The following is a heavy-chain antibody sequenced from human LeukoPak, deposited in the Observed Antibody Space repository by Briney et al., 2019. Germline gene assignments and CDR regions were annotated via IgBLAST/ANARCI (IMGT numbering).Heavy chain of an antibody. V-gene: IGHV3-7*01. CDR3: AKTGDSSSSHMDY. J-gene: IGHJ4*02. CDR1: GFTFSSYW. Sequence: GGSLRLSCAASGFTFSSYWMSWVRQAPGKGLEWVANIKQDGSNKYYADSVKGRFTISRDNSKNTLYLQMNSLRAEDTAVYYCAKTGDSSSSHMDYWGQGTLVTVSS. CDR2: IKQDGSNK. D-gene: IGHD6-6*01.